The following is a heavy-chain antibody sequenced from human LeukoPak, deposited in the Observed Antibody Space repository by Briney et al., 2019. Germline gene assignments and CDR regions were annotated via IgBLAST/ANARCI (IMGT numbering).Heavy chain of an antibody. D-gene: IGHD4-17*01. J-gene: IGHJ3*01. V-gene: IGHV4-59*01. CDR2: IYYSGST. CDR3: ARDPNGDYVGAFDF. CDR1: GGSFSGYY. Sequence: PSETLSLTCAVYGGSFSGYYWSWIRQPPGKGLEWIGYIYYSGSTNYNPSLKSRVTISVDTSKNQVSLKLSSVTAADTAVYYCARDPNGDYVGAFDFRGRGTLVTVSS.